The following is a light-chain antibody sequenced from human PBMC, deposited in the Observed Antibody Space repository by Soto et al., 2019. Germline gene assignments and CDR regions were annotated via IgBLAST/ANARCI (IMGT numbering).Light chain of an antibody. CDR2: AAS. J-gene: IGKJ1*01. CDR1: QSIDNW. Sequence: DIQMTQSPSTLSASVGDRVTVTCRASQSIDNWLAWYQQKPGKAPKLLIYAASTLETGVPSRFSGSGSGTEFTLTFKSLQPDDFATYYCQQFSSYSTFGQGPKVDIK. CDR3: QQFSSYST. V-gene: IGKV1-5*01.